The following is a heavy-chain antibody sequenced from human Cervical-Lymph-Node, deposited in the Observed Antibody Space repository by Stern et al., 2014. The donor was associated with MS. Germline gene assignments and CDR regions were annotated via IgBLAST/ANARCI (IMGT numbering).Heavy chain of an antibody. V-gene: IGHV5-51*03. D-gene: IGHD5-18*01. Sequence: VQLVESGAGVKKPGESLKISCRTSGYSFTSYWIGWVRQMPGKGLEWMGIIYPADSDTRYSPSFQGQVTISADKSINTAYLQWSSLKASDTAMYYCARLLGYSYGYRDKYFENWGQGTLVTVSS. CDR2: IYPADSDT. J-gene: IGHJ4*02. CDR1: GYSFTSYW. CDR3: ARLLGYSYGYRDKYFEN.